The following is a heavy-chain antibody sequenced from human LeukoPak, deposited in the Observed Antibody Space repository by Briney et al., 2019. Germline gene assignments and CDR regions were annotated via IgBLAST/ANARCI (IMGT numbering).Heavy chain of an antibody. CDR3: ARSTPPGARGMDV. J-gene: IGHJ6*04. CDR2: ILYDGSNK. Sequence: GGSLRLSCAASGFIFSSYAVHWVRQAPGKGLEWVAVILYDGSNKYYADSVKGRFTISRDNSKSTLSLQMNSLRAEDTAVYYCARSTPPGARGMDVWGKGTTVTVSS. V-gene: IGHV3-30*04. CDR1: GFIFSSYA. D-gene: IGHD2-2*01.